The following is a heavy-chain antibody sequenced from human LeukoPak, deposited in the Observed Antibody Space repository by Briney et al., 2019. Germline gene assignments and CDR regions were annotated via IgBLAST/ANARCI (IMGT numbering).Heavy chain of an antibody. CDR2: ISWNSGSI. CDR1: GFTFDDYA. CDR3: AKVNIAADYYYGMDV. D-gene: IGHD6-13*01. V-gene: IGHV3-9*01. Sequence: GGSLRLSCAASGFTFDDYAMHWVRQAPGEGLEWVSGISWNSGSIGYADSVKGRFTISRDNAKNSLYLQMNSLRAEDTALYYCAKVNIAADYYYGMDVWGQGTTVTVSS. J-gene: IGHJ6*02.